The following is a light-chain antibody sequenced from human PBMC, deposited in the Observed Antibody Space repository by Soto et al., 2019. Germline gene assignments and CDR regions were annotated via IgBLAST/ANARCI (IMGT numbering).Light chain of an antibody. CDR1: QSVSSSY. J-gene: IGKJ1*01. V-gene: IGKV3-20*01. CDR2: DAS. Sequence: EIVLTQSPGTLSLSPGERATLSCRDSQSVSSSYLAWYQQKPGQAPRLLIYDASSMATGIPDRFRGSGSGTDFTHTISRLEPEDFAAYYCQQCGSSPWTFGHRTKVQIK. CDR3: QQCGSSPWT.